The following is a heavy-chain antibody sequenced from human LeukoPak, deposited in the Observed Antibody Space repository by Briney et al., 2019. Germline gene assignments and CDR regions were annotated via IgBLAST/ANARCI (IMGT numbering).Heavy chain of an antibody. Sequence: GGSLRLSCAASGFTFSTYWMSWVRQAPGQGLEWVANIKEDGSEWYYVDSLKGRFTISRDNAKSLLFLQMNSLTAEDTAVYYCARDHHIAAAGNDYWGQGTLVTASS. CDR3: ARDHHIAAAGNDY. D-gene: IGHD6-13*01. J-gene: IGHJ4*02. V-gene: IGHV3-7*01. CDR1: GFTFSTYW. CDR2: IKEDGSEW.